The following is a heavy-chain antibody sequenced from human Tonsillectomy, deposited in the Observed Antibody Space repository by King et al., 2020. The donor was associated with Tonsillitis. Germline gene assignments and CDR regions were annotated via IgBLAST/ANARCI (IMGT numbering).Heavy chain of an antibody. V-gene: IGHV3-11*01. CDR3: ARESNYDFWSGYYL. D-gene: IGHD3-3*01. Sequence: VQLVESAGGLVKPGASLRLSCAASGFTFSDYYMSWIRQAPGRGLEWVSYISSSGSTIYYADSVKGRFTISRYNAKNSLYLQMNSLSAEDTAVYYCARESNYDFWSGYYLWGQGTLVTVSS. CDR1: GFTFSDYY. J-gene: IGHJ5*02. CDR2: ISSSGSTI.